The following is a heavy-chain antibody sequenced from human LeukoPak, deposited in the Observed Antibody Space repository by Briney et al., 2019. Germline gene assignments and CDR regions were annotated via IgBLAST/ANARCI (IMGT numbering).Heavy chain of an antibody. CDR1: GGSISSYY. Sequence: SETLSLTCTVSGGSISSYYWSWIRQPPGKGLEWIGYIYYRGSTNYNPSLKRRVTISVDTSKNQFSLKLSPATAADTAVYYCAREAATFEEGFDYWGQGTLVTVSS. J-gene: IGHJ4*02. D-gene: IGHD3-16*01. CDR3: AREAATFEEGFDY. V-gene: IGHV4-59*12. CDR2: IYYRGST.